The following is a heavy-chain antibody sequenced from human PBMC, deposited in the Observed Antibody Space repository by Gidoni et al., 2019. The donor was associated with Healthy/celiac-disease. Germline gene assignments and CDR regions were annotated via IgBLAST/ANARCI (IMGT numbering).Heavy chain of an antibody. J-gene: IGHJ4*02. CDR1: GFTFSSYA. D-gene: IGHD3-10*01. CDR3: ARDSPYYYGSGTDGVFDY. V-gene: IGHV3-30-3*01. CDR2: ISYDGSNK. Sequence: QVQLVESGGGVVQPGRSLRLSCAASGFTFSSYAMHWVRQAPGKGLEWVAVISYDGSNKYYADSVKGRFTISRDNSKNTLYLQRNSLRAEDTALYYCARDSPYYYGSGTDGVFDYWGQGTLVTVSS.